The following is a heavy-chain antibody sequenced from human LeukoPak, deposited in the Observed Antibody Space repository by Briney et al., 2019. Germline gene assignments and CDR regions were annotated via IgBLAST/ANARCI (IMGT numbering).Heavy chain of an antibody. CDR3: ARAFTIFGVAPLRY. CDR1: GHTFSIYN. CDR2: INPSGGT. D-gene: IGHD3-3*01. Sequence: ASVKVSCKASGHTFSIYNMHWVRQAPGQGLEWMGIINPSGGTSYAQKIQGRVTMTRDTSTTTVYMELSSLRSEDTAVYYCARAFTIFGVAPLRYWGQGTLVTVSS. J-gene: IGHJ4*02. V-gene: IGHV1-46*01.